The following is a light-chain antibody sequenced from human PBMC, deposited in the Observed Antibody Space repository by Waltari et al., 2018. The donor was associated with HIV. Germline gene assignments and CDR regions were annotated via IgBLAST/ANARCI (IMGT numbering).Light chain of an antibody. V-gene: IGLV3-21*04. CDR3: QVWDSSSDQGV. J-gene: IGLJ2*01. CDR2: DDS. CDR1: ALGRKR. Sequence: SYVLTQPPSVSVAPGETATISCGATALGRKRVPWYQQSPGQAPLLVIYDDSDRPSGIPERFSASKFGNTATLTISRVEAGDEADYYCQVWDSSSDQGVFGGGTKLTVL.